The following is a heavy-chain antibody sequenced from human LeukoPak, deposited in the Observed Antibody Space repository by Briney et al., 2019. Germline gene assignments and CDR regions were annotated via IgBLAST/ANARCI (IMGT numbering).Heavy chain of an antibody. CDR3: ARVFYDFWSGYSRYYYYYYMDV. J-gene: IGHJ6*03. D-gene: IGHD3-3*01. Sequence: ASVKVSCKASGYTFTSYGISWVRQAPGQGLEWMGWISAYNGNTNYAQKLQGRVTMTTDTSTSTAYMELRSLRSDDTAVYYCARVFYDFWSGYSRYYYYYYMDVWGKGTTVTVSS. CDR2: ISAYNGNT. CDR1: GYTFTSYG. V-gene: IGHV1-18*01.